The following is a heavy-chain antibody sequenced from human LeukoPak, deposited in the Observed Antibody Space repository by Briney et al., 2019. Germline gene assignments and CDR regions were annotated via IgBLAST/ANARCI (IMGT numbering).Heavy chain of an antibody. Sequence: PGGSLRLSCAASGFTLRNYAMSWVRQAPGKGLEWVSSIGAGDKYTYYADSVKGRFTISRDNSKNTVSLQMNSLRVEDTAVYYCTRDHITSWQIDFWGQGTMVTVSS. CDR1: GFTLRNYA. V-gene: IGHV3-23*01. J-gene: IGHJ4*02. D-gene: IGHD2-2*01. CDR2: IGAGDKYT. CDR3: TRDHITSWQIDF.